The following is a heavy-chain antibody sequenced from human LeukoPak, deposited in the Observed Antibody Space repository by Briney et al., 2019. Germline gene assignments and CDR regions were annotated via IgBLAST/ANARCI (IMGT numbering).Heavy chain of an antibody. J-gene: IGHJ4*02. V-gene: IGHV3-48*01. CDR2: ISASGSNI. CDR1: GFPHSSYS. CDR3: ARVKGTYFDY. D-gene: IGHD1-1*01. Sequence: PGGSLRLSCAASGFPHSSYSINWFRQAPGKGLEWVAYISASGSNIYYVDSVMGRFTVSRDNPKSSLFLQMNSPRAEDTAVYYCARVKGTYFDYWGQGALVTVSS.